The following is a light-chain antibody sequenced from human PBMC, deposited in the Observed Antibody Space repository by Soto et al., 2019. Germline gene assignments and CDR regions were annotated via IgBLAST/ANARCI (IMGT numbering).Light chain of an antibody. J-gene: IGKJ1*01. V-gene: IGKV3-20*01. Sequence: EIVLTQSPGTLSLSPGERATLSCRASQSVSSSYLAWYQQNRGQAPRLLIYGASSRAPGIPDRFGGSGSGTDFTLTISRLGPEDFAVYYCQQYGSSRWTFGKGTKV. CDR1: QSVSSSY. CDR2: GAS. CDR3: QQYGSSRWT.